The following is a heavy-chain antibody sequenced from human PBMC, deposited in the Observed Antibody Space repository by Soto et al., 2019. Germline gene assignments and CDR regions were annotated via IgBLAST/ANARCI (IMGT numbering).Heavy chain of an antibody. CDR3: ASEYCSGGSCPIYYGMDV. D-gene: IGHD2-15*01. CDR2: INPSGGST. Sequence: ASVKVSCKASGYTFTSNNIHWVRQAPGQGLEWMGVINPSGGSTSYAQKFQGRVTMTRDTSTSTVYMELSSLRSEDTAVYYCASEYCSGGSCPIYYGMDVWGQGTTVTVSS. V-gene: IGHV1-46*01. CDR1: GYTFTSNN. J-gene: IGHJ6*02.